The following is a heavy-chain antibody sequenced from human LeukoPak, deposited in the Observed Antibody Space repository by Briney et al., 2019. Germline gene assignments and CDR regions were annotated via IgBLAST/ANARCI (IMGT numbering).Heavy chain of an antibody. J-gene: IGHJ4*02. CDR2: INPNSGGT. V-gene: IGHV1-2*02. CDR1: GYTFTGYY. D-gene: IGHD3-10*01. Sequence: ASVKVSCKASGYTFTGYYMHWVRQAPGQGLEWMGWINPNSGGTNYAQKFQGRVTMTRDTSISTAYMELSRLRSDDTAVYYCARAMVRGVIIYPLGYWGQGTLVTVSS. CDR3: ARAMVRGVIIYPLGY.